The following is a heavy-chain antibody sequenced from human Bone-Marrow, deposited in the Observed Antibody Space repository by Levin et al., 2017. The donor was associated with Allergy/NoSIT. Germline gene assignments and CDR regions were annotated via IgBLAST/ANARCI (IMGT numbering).Heavy chain of an antibody. CDR1: GYTFSSYG. CDR3: AKDPTYYGSGSHYYGRRMGGREGGY. CDR2: LSYDGSNR. V-gene: IGHV3-30*18. J-gene: IGHJ4*02. Sequence: GGSLRLSCAASGYTFSSYGMHWVRQAPGKGLEWVAVLSYDGSNRYYADSVKGRFTISRDNSKNTLYLQMNSLRAEDTAVYYCAKDPTYYGSGSHYYGRRMGGREGGYWGEGNLVTVAT. D-gene: IGHD3-10*01.